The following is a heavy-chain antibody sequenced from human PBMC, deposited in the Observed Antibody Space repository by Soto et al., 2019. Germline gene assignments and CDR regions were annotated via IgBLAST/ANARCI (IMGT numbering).Heavy chain of an antibody. CDR1: GGTFSSYA. CDR3: ARRGTYSSSQGYYYYGIDV. Sequence: QVQLVQSGAEVKKPGSSVKVSCKASGGTFSSYAISWVRQAPGQGLEWMGGIIPIFGTANYAQKFQGRVRITADESTSRPYMELSSLRAEDTAVYSCARRGTYSSSQGYYYYGIDVWGQGTTVTVSS. V-gene: IGHV1-69*01. D-gene: IGHD6-13*01. J-gene: IGHJ6*02. CDR2: IIPIFGTA.